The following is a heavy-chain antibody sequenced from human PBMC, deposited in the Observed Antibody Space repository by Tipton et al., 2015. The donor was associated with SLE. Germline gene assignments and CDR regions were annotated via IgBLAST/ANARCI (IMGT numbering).Heavy chain of an antibody. CDR3: AKTDLMEVGGPTFDI. Sequence: TLSLTCTVSGGPISIRRYYWGCICQPPGKGLECIGSMYYRGSTYYNPSLKSRVTISVDTSKNQFSLKLSSVTAADTAVYYCAKTDLMEVGGPTFDIWGQGTMVTVSS. J-gene: IGHJ3*02. CDR1: GGPISIRRYY. D-gene: IGHD1-26*01. CDR2: MYYRGST. V-gene: IGHV4-39*07.